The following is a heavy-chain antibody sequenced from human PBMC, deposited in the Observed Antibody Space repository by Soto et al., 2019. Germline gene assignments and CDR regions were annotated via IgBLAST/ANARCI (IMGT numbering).Heavy chain of an antibody. V-gene: IGHV3-53*01. CDR3: ARDLGVYSSSTQDQGLPSNFFGRGAFDI. CDR2: IYSGGST. D-gene: IGHD6-6*01. J-gene: IGHJ3*02. Sequence: AASGFTVSSNYMSWVRQAPGKGLEWVSVIYSGGSTYYADSVKGRFTISRDNSKNTLYLQMNSLRAEDTAVYYCARDLGVYSSSTQDQGLPSNFFGRGAFDIWGQGTMVTVSS. CDR1: GFTVSSNY.